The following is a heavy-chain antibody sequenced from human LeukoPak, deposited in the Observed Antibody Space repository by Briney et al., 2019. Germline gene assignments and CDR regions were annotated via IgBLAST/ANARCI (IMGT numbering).Heavy chain of an antibody. CDR2: IIPLFGSA. V-gene: IGHV1-69*01. CDR3: ARVRGDTLMIYYYSYYMDV. CDR1: GGTFSNYA. D-gene: IGHD3-16*01. J-gene: IGHJ6*03. Sequence: ASVKVSCKASGGTFSNYAISWVRQAPGQVLEWMGGIIPLFGSADYAQKFQGRVTFTADESTSTAYMELSSLRPEDTAVYYCARVRGDTLMIYYYSYYMDVWGKGTAVTISS.